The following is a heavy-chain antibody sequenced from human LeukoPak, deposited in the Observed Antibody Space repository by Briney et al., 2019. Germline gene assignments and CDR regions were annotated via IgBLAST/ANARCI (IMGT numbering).Heavy chain of an antibody. Sequence: ASVKVSCKASGYTFTSYGISWVRQAPGQGLEWMGWISAYNGNTNYAQKLQGRVTMTTDTSTSTAYMELRSLRSDDTTVYYCARDGGATVTPEFDYWGQGTLVTVSS. J-gene: IGHJ4*02. D-gene: IGHD4-17*01. V-gene: IGHV1-18*01. CDR3: ARDGGATVTPEFDY. CDR2: ISAYNGNT. CDR1: GYTFTSYG.